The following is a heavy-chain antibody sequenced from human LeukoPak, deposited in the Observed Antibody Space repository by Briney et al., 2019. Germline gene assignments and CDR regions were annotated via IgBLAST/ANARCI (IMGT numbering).Heavy chain of an antibody. D-gene: IGHD6-13*01. CDR1: GFTFSNYW. CDR3: ASGRQLGY. J-gene: IGHJ4*02. Sequence: PGGSLRLSCAASGFTFSNYWMSWVRQAPGKGLEWVANIKEDGSEKYYVDSVKGRFTISRDNAWNSLYLQMNSLRAEDTAVYYCASGRQLGYWGQGTLVTVSP. CDR2: IKEDGSEK. V-gene: IGHV3-7*01.